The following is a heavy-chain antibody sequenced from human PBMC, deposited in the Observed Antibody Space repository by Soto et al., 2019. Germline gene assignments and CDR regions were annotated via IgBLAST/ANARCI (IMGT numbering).Heavy chain of an antibody. CDR1: GFSFGGYA. J-gene: IGHJ4*02. Sequence: PVGSLRLSCVPSGFSFGGYALTWVRQAPGKGLEWVSTISGSDGKTFYADAVKGRFSISRDISQSTLYLQMNSLRADDTAIYYCARWSYLDYWGQGTRVTVSS. V-gene: IGHV3-23*01. CDR2: ISGSDGKT. CDR3: ARWSYLDY. D-gene: IGHD3-3*01.